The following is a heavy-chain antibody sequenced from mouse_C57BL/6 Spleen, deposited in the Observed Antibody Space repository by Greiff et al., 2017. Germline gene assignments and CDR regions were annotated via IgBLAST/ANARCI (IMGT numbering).Heavy chain of an antibody. CDR2: INPGSGGT. D-gene: IGHD1-1*01. CDR3: ARSGLTTVGDYAMDY. V-gene: IGHV1-54*01. J-gene: IGHJ4*01. CDR1: GYAFTNYL. Sequence: QVQLQQSGAELVRPGTSVKVSCKASGYAFTNYLLEWVKQRPGQGLEWIGVINPGSGGTNYNEKFKGKATLTADKSSSTAYMQLSSLTSEDSAVYFCARSGLTTVGDYAMDYWGQGTSVTVSS.